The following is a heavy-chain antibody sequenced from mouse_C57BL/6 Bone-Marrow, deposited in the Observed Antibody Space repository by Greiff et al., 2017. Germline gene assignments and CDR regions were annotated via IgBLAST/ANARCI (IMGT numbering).Heavy chain of an antibody. J-gene: IGHJ1*03. D-gene: IGHD1-1*01. CDR3: ARTTVLYWYFDV. V-gene: IGHV1-78*01. Sequence: VQLQQSGAELVKPGASVKLSCTASGFNIKDYYMHWVKQRTEQGLEWIGYIYPRDGSTKYNEKFKGKATLTADKSSSTAYMQLNSLTSEDSAVYFCARTTVLYWYFDVWGTGTTVTVSS. CDR2: IYPRDGST. CDR1: GFNIKDYY.